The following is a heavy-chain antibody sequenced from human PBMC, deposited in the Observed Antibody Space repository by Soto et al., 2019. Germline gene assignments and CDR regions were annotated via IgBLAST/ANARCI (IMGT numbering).Heavy chain of an antibody. CDR1: GFTFSSYG. CDR3: ANRAAPYGMDV. D-gene: IGHD6-13*01. CDR2: IWFDGGNK. Sequence: SLRLSCAASGFTFSSYGMHWVRQAPGKGLEWVAVIWFDGGNKYYADSVKGRFTISRDNSKNTLYLQMNSLRAEDTAVYSCANRAAPYGMDVWGQGTTVTVSS. J-gene: IGHJ6*02. V-gene: IGHV3-33*06.